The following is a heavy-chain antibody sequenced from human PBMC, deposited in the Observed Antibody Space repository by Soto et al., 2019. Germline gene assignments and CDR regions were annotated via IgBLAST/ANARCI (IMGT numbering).Heavy chain of an antibody. V-gene: IGHV4-59*01. CDR1: GGSIIGFY. CDR2: IFYAGTT. D-gene: IGHD4-17*01. CDR3: ARMTTMTYYFDY. J-gene: IGHJ4*02. Sequence: PSETLSLTCTVSGGSIIGFYWSWMRQPPGKGLEWIGYIFYAGTTLYTPSLKSRVTISVDTSKNQFSLKLSSVTAADTAVYYCARMTTMTYYFDYWGQGTLVTVSS.